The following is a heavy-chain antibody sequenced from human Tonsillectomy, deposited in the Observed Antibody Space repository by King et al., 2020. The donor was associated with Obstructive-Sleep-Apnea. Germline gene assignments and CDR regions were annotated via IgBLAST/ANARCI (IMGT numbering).Heavy chain of an antibody. CDR2: IYLSGRT. J-gene: IGHJ2*01. D-gene: IGHD6-13*01. V-gene: IGHV4-39*07. CDR3: ARDEQLIPYWYFDL. CDR1: GGSISSSGYY. Sequence: LQLQESGPGLVKPSETLSLTCTVSGGSISSSGYYWGWIRQPPGKGLEWIGSIYLSGRTHYNPSLKGRVTISLDTSKNQFSQKLNSVSAADTAVYYCARDEQLIPYWYFDLWGRGTLVTVSS.